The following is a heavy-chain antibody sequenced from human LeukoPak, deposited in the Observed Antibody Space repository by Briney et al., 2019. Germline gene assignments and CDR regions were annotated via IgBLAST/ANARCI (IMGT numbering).Heavy chain of an antibody. CDR2: INPNSGGT. D-gene: IGHD2-2*01. V-gene: IGHV1-2*02. Sequence: ASVKVSCKASGYTSTGYYMHWVRQAPGQGLEWMGWINPNSGGTNYAQKFQGRVTMTRDTSISTAYMELSRLRSDDTAVYYCARELGVPPDCSSTSCYLDYWGQGTLVTVSS. CDR1: GYTSTGYY. J-gene: IGHJ4*02. CDR3: ARELGVPPDCSSTSCYLDY.